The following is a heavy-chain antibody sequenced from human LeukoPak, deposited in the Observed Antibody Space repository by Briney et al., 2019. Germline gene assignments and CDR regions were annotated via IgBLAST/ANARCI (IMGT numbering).Heavy chain of an antibody. CDR3: ARHDYSNPRVDY. Sequence: KPSETLSLTCTVSGGSISSYYWSWIRQPPGKGLEWIGYISHSGRTNYNPSLRSRVTISVDTSKNQFSLKLSPVTAADAAVYYCARHDYSNPRVDYWGQGTLVTVSS. J-gene: IGHJ4*02. V-gene: IGHV4-59*08. CDR2: ISHSGRT. CDR1: GGSISSYY. D-gene: IGHD4-11*01.